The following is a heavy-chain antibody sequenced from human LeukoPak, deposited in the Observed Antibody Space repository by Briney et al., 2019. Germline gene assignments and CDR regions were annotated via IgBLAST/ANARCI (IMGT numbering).Heavy chain of an antibody. J-gene: IGHJ3*02. CDR2: IWYDGSNK. V-gene: IGHV3-33*06. CDR1: GFTFSSYG. Sequence: GGSLRLSCAASGFTFSSYGMHWVRQAPGKGLEWVAVIWYDGSNKYYADSVKGRFTISRDNSKNTLYLQMNSLRAEDTAVYYCAKAPYCYDSSGHQRGAFDIWGQGTMVTVSS. D-gene: IGHD3-22*01. CDR3: AKAPYCYDSSGHQRGAFDI.